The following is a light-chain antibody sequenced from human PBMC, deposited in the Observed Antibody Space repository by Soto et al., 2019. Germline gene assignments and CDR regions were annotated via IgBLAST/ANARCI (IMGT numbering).Light chain of an antibody. Sequence: EIVLTQSPGTLSLSPGVRATLSCRASQSVSSNLAWYQQKPGQAPRLLVYDASNRATDVPPRFSGSGSGTDFTLTISSLEPEDFAVYYCQQRSSWPPITFGQGTRLEI. J-gene: IGKJ5*01. CDR2: DAS. V-gene: IGKV3-11*01. CDR3: QQRSSWPPIT. CDR1: QSVSSN.